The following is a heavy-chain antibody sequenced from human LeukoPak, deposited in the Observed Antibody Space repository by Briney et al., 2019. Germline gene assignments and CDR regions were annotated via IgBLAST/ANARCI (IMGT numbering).Heavy chain of an antibody. CDR2: IFYSGSI. D-gene: IGHD1-26*01. V-gene: IGHV4-59*11. CDR1: GVSLTSHY. Sequence: SETLSLTCSVSGVSLTSHYWGWHRQPPGKGLEWLGHIFYSGSINYNPSLKSRITISVDTSKNQFSLNLDSVTAADTAVYYCARDWEGDEGWDYWGQGTLVTVSS. J-gene: IGHJ4*02. CDR3: ARDWEGDEGWDY.